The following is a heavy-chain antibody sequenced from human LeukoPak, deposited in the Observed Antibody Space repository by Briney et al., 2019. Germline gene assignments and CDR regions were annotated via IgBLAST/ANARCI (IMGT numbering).Heavy chain of an antibody. J-gene: IGHJ5*02. CDR2: INPNSGGT. D-gene: IGHD3-3*01. CDR3: ARDLGFYDFWSGYLNWFDP. Sequence: ASVKVSCKASGYTFTGYYMHWVRQAPGQGLEWMGWINPNSGGTNYAQKFQGRVTMTRDTSISTAHMELSRLRSDDTAVYYCARDLGFYDFWSGYLNWFDPWGQGTLVTVSS. V-gene: IGHV1-2*02. CDR1: GYTFTGYY.